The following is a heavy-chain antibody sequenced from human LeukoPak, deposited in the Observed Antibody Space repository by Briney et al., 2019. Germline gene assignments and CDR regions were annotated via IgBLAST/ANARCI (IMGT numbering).Heavy chain of an antibody. J-gene: IGHJ4*02. CDR2: INPNSGGT. V-gene: IGHV1-2*04. D-gene: IGHD5-24*01. Sequence: GASVKVSCKASGYMFPGYYLHWVRQAPGQGLEWMGWINPNSGGTNYAQKFQGWVTMTRDTSVSTAYMELYRLTSDDTAVYYCAREGLGDGYNLDSWGQGTLVTVSS. CDR3: AREGLGDGYNLDS. CDR1: GYMFPGYY.